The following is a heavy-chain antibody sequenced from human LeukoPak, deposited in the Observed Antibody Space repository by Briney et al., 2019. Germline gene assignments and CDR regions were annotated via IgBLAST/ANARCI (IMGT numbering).Heavy chain of an antibody. Sequence: SETLSLTCAVYGGSFSGYYWSWIRQPPGKGLEWIGEINHSGSTNYNPSLKSRVTISVDTSKNQFSLKLSSVTAADTAVYYCASSEGDAHYFDYWGQGTLVTVSS. D-gene: IGHD1-26*01. CDR1: GGSFSGYY. CDR2: INHSGST. J-gene: IGHJ4*02. CDR3: ASSEGDAHYFDY. V-gene: IGHV4-34*01.